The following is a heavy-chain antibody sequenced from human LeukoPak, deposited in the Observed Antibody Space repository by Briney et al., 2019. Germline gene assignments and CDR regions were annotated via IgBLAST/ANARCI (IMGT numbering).Heavy chain of an antibody. J-gene: IGHJ2*01. Sequence: PGGSLRLSCAASGFTFSNYAMSWVRQAPGKGLEWVSGISGSGGSTYYADSVKGRLTISRDYSKNTLYLQMDSLRAEDTAVYYCAKVGIRISLIVVVFTTADDWYFDLWGRGTLVTVSS. CDR2: ISGSGGST. V-gene: IGHV3-23*01. D-gene: IGHD3-22*01. CDR3: AKVGIRISLIVVVFTTADDWYFDL. CDR1: GFTFSNYA.